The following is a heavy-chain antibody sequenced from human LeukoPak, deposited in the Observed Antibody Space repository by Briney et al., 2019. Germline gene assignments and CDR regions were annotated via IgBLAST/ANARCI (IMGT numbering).Heavy chain of an antibody. J-gene: IGHJ5*02. D-gene: IGHD3-16*01. V-gene: IGHV4-34*01. Sequence: SETLSLTCAVYGGSFSGYYWSWIRQPPGKGLEWIGEINHSGSTNYNPSLKSRVTISVDTSKNQFSLKLSSVTAADTAVYYCARLGRVNWFDPWGQGTLVTVFS. CDR1: GGSFSGYY. CDR3: ARLGRVNWFDP. CDR2: INHSGST.